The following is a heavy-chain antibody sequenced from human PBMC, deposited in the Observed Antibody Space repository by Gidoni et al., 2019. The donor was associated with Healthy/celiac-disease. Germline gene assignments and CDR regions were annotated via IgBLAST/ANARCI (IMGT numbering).Heavy chain of an antibody. J-gene: IGHJ2*01. D-gene: IGHD3-10*01. CDR1: GGSISSSSYY. CDR3: ARQRGVVRGVIFWYFDL. Sequence: QLQLQESGPGLVKPSETLSLTCTVSGGSISSSSYYWGWIRTPPGKGLEWIGSIYYSGSTYYNPSLKSRVTISVDTSKNQFSLKLSSVTAADTAVYYCARQRGVVRGVIFWYFDLWGRGTLVTVSS. CDR2: IYYSGST. V-gene: IGHV4-39*01.